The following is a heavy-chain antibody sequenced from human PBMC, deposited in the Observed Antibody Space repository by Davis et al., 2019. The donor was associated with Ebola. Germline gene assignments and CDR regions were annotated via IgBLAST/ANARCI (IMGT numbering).Heavy chain of an antibody. V-gene: IGHV3-66*04. CDR2: IYSGGST. CDR3: VRHLPGGWFDP. J-gene: IGHJ5*02. Sequence: GESLKISCAASGFTFSSYSMSWVRQAPGKGLEWVSVIYSGGSTYYADSVKGRFTISRDNAKNSLYLQMSSLRDEDTAIYYCVRHLPGGWFDPWGQGTLVTVSS. D-gene: IGHD1-14*01. CDR1: GFTFSSYS.